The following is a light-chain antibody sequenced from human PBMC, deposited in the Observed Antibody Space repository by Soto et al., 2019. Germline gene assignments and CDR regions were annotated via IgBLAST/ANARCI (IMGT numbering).Light chain of an antibody. J-gene: IGLJ1*01. CDR3: SSYTSSSTYV. CDR2: EVS. CDR1: SSDVGGYNY. V-gene: IGLV2-14*01. Sequence: QSVLTQPASVPGSPGQSITISCTGTSSDVGGYNYVSWYQQHPGKAPKLMIYEVSNRPSGVSNRFSGSKSGNTASLTISGLQAEDEADYYCSSYTSSSTYVGGTGTKV.